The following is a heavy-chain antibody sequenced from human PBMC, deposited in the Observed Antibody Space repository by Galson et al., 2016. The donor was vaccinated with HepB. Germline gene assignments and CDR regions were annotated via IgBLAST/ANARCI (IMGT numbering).Heavy chain of an antibody. J-gene: IGHJ4*02. Sequence: SVKVSFKASAYTFTAYYIHWVRQAPGQGLEWMGWINPNSGGTDFAQKFQGRVTMTRDTSISTAYMELSRLESDDTAVYYCVRGHYQDSRGYYYLLDYWGQGTLVTVSS. CDR3: VRGHYQDSRGYYYLLDY. V-gene: IGHV1-2*02. CDR1: AYTFTAYY. CDR2: INPNSGGT. D-gene: IGHD3-22*01.